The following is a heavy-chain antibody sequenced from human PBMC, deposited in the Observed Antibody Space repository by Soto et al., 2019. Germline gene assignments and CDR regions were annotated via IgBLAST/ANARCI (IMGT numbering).Heavy chain of an antibody. CDR1: GFTFSSYA. Sequence: GGSLRLSCAASGFTFSSYAMHWVRQAPGKGLEWVAVISYDGSNKYYADSVKGRFTISRDNSKNTLYLQMNSLRAEDTAVYYCAKGPPLNYCSGGSCYFDYWGQGTLVTVSS. V-gene: IGHV3-30*04. CDR2: ISYDGSNK. J-gene: IGHJ4*02. CDR3: AKGPPLNYCSGGSCYFDY. D-gene: IGHD2-15*01.